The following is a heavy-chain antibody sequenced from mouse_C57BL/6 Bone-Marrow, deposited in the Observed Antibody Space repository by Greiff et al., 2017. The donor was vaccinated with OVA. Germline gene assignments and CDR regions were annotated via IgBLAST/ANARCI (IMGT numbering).Heavy chain of an antibody. D-gene: IGHD2-3*01. J-gene: IGHJ4*01. CDR2: INPGSGGT. V-gene: IGHV1-54*01. Sequence: VQLQQSGAELVRPGTSVKVSCKASGYAFTNYLIEWVKQRPGQGLEWIGVINPGSGGTNYNEKFKGKATLTADKSSSTAYMQLSSLTSEDSAVYDCARGWLLHNYAMDNWGQGASVTVSS. CDR3: ARGWLLHNYAMDN. CDR1: GYAFTNYL.